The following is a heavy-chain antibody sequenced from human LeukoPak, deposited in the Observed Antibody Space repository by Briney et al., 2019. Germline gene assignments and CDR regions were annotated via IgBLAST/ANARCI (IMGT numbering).Heavy chain of an antibody. CDR1: GYTFTSYA. CDR3: ARSIVGATYGVVNWFDP. Sequence: ASVTVSCQASGYTFTSYAMHWVRQAPGQTLEWMGWINAGNGNTKYSQDFQGRVTITRDTSASTAYMELSSLRSEDMAVYYCARSIVGATYGVVNWFDPWGQGTLVTVSS. V-gene: IGHV1-3*03. D-gene: IGHD1-26*01. J-gene: IGHJ5*02. CDR2: INAGNGNT.